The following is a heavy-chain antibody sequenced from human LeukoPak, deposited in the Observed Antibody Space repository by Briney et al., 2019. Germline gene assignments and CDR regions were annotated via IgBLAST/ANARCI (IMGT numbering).Heavy chain of an antibody. CDR2: IYSGGST. V-gene: IGHV3-66*01. CDR1: GFTVSTNY. D-gene: IGHD6-6*01. Sequence: PGGPLRLSCGASGFTVSTNYMSWVRQVPGKGLEWVSIIYSGGSTYYADSVKGRFTISRDNSKNTLYLQMNSLRAEDTAVYYCASYRYGSSFAFDIWGQGTMVTVSS. CDR3: ASYRYGSSFAFDI. J-gene: IGHJ3*02.